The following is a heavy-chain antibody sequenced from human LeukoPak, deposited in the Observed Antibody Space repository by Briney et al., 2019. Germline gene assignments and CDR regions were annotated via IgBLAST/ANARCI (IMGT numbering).Heavy chain of an antibody. V-gene: IGHV1-18*01. Sequence: ASVKVSCKASGYTFTSYGISWVRQAPGQGLEWMGWISAYNGNTNYAQKLQGRVTMTTDTSTSTAYMELRSLRSDDTAVYYCARDRRYQLPTAFDPWGQGTLVTVSS. CDR3: ARDRRYQLPTAFDP. CDR2: ISAYNGNT. CDR1: GYTFTSYG. J-gene: IGHJ5*02. D-gene: IGHD2-2*01.